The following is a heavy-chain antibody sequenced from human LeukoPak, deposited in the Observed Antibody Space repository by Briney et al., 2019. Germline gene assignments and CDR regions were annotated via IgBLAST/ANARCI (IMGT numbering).Heavy chain of an antibody. CDR3: ARRASYYDSSGYRDDAFDI. D-gene: IGHD3-22*01. J-gene: IGHJ3*02. Sequence: PGESLKISCKGSGYSFTSYWIGWVRQMPGKGLEWMGIIYPGDSDTRYSPSFQGQVTISADKSISTAYLQWSSLKASDTAMYYCARRASYYDSSGYRDDAFDIWGQGTMVTVSS. CDR2: IYPGDSDT. CDR1: GYSFTSYW. V-gene: IGHV5-51*01.